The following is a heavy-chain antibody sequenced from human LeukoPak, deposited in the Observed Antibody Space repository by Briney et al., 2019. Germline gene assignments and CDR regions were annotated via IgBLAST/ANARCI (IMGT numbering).Heavy chain of an antibody. CDR3: ARVMAARREDLNWFDP. V-gene: IGHV4-39*07. CDR2: IYYSGNT. CDR1: GGSISSSGSY. J-gene: IGHJ5*02. D-gene: IGHD6-6*01. Sequence: SETLSLTCTVSGGSISSSGSYWGWIRQPPGKGLEWIGSIYYSGNTYNPSLKSRVTMSVDTSKNQFSLNLTSVNAADTAVYYCARVMAARREDLNWFDPWGQGTLVTVSS.